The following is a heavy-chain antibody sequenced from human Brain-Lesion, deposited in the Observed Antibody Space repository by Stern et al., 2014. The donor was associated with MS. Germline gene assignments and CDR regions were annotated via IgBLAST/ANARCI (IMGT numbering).Heavy chain of an antibody. Sequence: QVQLQESGPGLVKPSETLSLTCTVAGGSVSSTSYAWAWIRQPPGKGLEWIGTIYYSGNTSYSPSLKSRLTLSLTTSKNQFSLQLRFVTAADTAVYYCAGEEDIRYCSGGSCTGNWFDPWGQGTLVTVSS. J-gene: IGHJ5*02. V-gene: IGHV4-39*01. D-gene: IGHD2-15*01. CDR2: IYYSGNT. CDR3: AGEEDIRYCSGGSCTGNWFDP. CDR1: GGSVSSTSYA.